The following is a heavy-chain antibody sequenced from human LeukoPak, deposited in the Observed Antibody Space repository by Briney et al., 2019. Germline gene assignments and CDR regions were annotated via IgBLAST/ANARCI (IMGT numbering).Heavy chain of an antibody. V-gene: IGHV3-23*01. CDR1: GFTFSSYA. D-gene: IGHD3-22*01. J-gene: IGHJ4*02. CDR3: ARVHSDSRGYYQHDY. Sequence: GGSLRLSCAASGFTFSSYAMSWVRQAPGKGLEWVSAISGSGGSTYYADSVKGRFTISRDNSKNTLYLQMNSLRAEDTAVYFCARVHSDSRGYYQHDYWGQGTLVTVSS. CDR2: ISGSGGST.